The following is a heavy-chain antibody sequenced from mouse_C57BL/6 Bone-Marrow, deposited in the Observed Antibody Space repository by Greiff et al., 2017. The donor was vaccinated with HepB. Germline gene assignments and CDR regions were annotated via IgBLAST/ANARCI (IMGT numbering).Heavy chain of an antibody. CDR3: ARAGLLWFDYYAMDY. D-gene: IGHD2-2*01. J-gene: IGHJ4*01. V-gene: IGHV1-78*01. Sequence: VQVVESDAELVKPGASVKISCKVSGYTFTDHTIHWMKQRPEQGLEWIGYIYPRDGSTKYNEKFKGKATLTADKSSSTAYMQLNSLTSEDSAVYFCARAGLLWFDYYAMDYWGQGTSVTVSS. CDR2: IYPRDGST. CDR1: GYTFTDHT.